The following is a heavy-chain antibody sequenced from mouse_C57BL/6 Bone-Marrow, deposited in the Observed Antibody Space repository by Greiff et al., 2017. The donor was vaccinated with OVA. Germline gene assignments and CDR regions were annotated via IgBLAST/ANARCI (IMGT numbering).Heavy chain of an antibody. J-gene: IGHJ4*01. Sequence: VQLQQSGAELARPGASVKLSCKASGYTFTSYGISWVKQRTGQGLEWIGEIYPRSGNTYYNEKFKGKATLTADKSSSTAYMELRSLTSEDSAVYFCARGRLRAMDYWGQGTSVTVSS. CDR1: GYTFTSYG. D-gene: IGHD2-2*01. V-gene: IGHV1-81*01. CDR3: ARGRLRAMDY. CDR2: IYPRSGNT.